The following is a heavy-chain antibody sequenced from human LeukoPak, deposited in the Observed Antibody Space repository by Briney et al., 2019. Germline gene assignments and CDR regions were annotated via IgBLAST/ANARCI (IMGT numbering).Heavy chain of an antibody. CDR1: GGSISSDY. CDR3: ARVPADSSGWLKINDAFDI. D-gene: IGHD6-19*01. V-gene: IGHV4-4*07. J-gene: IGHJ3*02. CDR2: IYTSGST. Sequence: SETLSLTCTVSGGSISSDYWSWIRQPAGKGLEWIGRIYTSGSTNYNPSLKSRVTMSVDTSKNQSSLKLSSVTAADTAVYYCARVPADSSGWLKINDAFDIWGQGTMVTVSS.